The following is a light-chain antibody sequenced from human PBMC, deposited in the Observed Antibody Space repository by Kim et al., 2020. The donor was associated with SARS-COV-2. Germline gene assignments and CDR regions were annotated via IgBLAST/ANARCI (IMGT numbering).Light chain of an antibody. Sequence: QRFPISCNGTGSNTGSDYFVHWSHQLPGAAPKVVIYSNDNRPSGVPDRFSGSQSGPSASLAITGLQPDDEGYYYCQSYDSNLRGAVFGGGTQLTVL. V-gene: IGLV1-40*01. CDR3: QSYDSNLRGAV. CDR2: SND. CDR1: GSNTGSDYF. J-gene: IGLJ3*02.